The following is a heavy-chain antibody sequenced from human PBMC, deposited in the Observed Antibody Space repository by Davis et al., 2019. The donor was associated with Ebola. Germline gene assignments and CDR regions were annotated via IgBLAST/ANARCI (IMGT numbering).Heavy chain of an antibody. D-gene: IGHD3-22*01. CDR1: GGSFSGYY. CDR3: ARESYYYDSSGYHQGAFDI. J-gene: IGHJ3*02. CDR2: INHSGST. V-gene: IGHV4-34*01. Sequence: MPGGSLRLSCAVYGGSFSGYYWSWIRQPPGKGLEWIGEINHSGSTNYNPSLKSRVTISVDKSKNQFSLKLSSVTAADTAVYYCARESYYYDSSGYHQGAFDIWGQGTMVTVSS.